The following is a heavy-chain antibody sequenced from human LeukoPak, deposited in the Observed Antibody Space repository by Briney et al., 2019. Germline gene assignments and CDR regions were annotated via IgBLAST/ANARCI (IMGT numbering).Heavy chain of an antibody. CDR1: GGSISGNSYY. CDR3: ARLRPYHYGYMDV. J-gene: IGHJ6*03. V-gene: IGHV4-39*01. D-gene: IGHD3-10*01. CDR2: IYYSGST. Sequence: SETLSLACTVSGGSISGNSYYWGWIRQPPGKGLDWIGSIYYSGSTYYNPSLKSRVTISVDTSKSQFSLKLNSVTAADTAVYYCARLRPYHYGYMDVWGKGTTVT.